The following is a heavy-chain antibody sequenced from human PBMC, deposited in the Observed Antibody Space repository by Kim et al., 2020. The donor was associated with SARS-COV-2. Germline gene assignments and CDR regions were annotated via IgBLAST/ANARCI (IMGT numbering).Heavy chain of an antibody. J-gene: IGHJ5*02. CDR3: ARPARAARLGSYNWFDP. V-gene: IGHV3-74*01. D-gene: IGHD6-6*01. Sequence: VKGRFTISRDNAKNTLYLQMNSLRAEDTAVYYCARPARAARLGSYNWFDPWGQGTLVTVSS.